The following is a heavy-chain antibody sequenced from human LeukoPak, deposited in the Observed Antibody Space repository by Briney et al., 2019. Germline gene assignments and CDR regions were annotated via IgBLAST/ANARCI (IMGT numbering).Heavy chain of an antibody. J-gene: IGHJ6*03. Sequence: GGSLRLSCAASGFTFSSYSMNWVRQAPGKGLEWVSAISSSSSYIYYADSVKGRFTISRDNAKNSLYLQMNSLRAEDTAVYYCARDSVAAAGGLDYYYYMDVWGKGTTVTVSS. D-gene: IGHD6-13*01. CDR2: ISSSSSYI. V-gene: IGHV3-21*01. CDR3: ARDSVAAAGGLDYYYYMDV. CDR1: GFTFSSYS.